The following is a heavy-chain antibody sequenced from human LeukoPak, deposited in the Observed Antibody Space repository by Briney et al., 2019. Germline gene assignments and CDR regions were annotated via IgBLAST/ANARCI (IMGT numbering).Heavy chain of an antibody. D-gene: IGHD4-23*01. CDR3: ARGRPLDYGGNSIYFDY. CDR2: IKQDGSEK. V-gene: IGHV3-7*01. J-gene: IGHJ4*02. CDR1: GFTFSSYW. Sequence: GASLRLSCAASGFTFSSYWMSWVRQAPGQGLEWVANIKQDGSEKYYVDSVKGRFTISRDNAKNSLYLQMNSLRAEDTAVYYCARGRPLDYGGNSIYFDYWGQGTLVTVSS.